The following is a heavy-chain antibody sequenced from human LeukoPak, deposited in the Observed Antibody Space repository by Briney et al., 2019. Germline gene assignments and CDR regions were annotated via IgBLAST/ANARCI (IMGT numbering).Heavy chain of an antibody. Sequence: ASVKVSCKASGCTFTSYDINWVRQATGQGLEWMGWRNPNSGNTGYAQKFQGRVTMTRNTSISTAYMELSSLRSEDAAVYYCARGSYYPSELGIWGQGTMVTVSS. D-gene: IGHD3-10*01. CDR3: ARGSYYPSELGI. CDR2: RNPNSGNT. CDR1: GCTFTSYD. V-gene: IGHV1-8*01. J-gene: IGHJ3*02.